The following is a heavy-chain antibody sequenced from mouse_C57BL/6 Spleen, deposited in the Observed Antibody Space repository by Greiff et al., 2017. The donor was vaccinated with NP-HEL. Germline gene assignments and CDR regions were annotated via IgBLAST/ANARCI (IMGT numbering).Heavy chain of an antibody. V-gene: IGHV1-59*01. D-gene: IGHD3-2*02. CDR3: AQTAQATDY. CDR2: IDPSDSYT. Sequence: VQLQQPGAELVRPGTSVKLSCKASGYTFTRYWLPWVQPRPGQGLEWIGVIDPSDSYTNYNKKFKGKATLTVDKSSSTAYMQLSSLTSEDSAVYYCAQTAQATDYWGQGTTLTVSS. CDR1: GYTFTRYW. J-gene: IGHJ2*01.